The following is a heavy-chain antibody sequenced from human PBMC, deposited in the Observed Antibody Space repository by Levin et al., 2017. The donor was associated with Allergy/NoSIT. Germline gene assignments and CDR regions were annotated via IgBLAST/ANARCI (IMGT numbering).Heavy chain of an antibody. CDR3: ERYYCSSTTCGRDGMDV. CDR1: GGSISSYY. V-gene: IGHV4-59*01. D-gene: IGHD2-2*01. CDR2: IYYSGST. J-gene: IGHJ6*02. Sequence: SCTVSGGSISSYYWSWIRQPPGKGLEWIGYIYYSGSTNYNPSLKSRATILVDTSKNQFSLKLNSVTAADTAVYYCERYYCSSTTCGRDGMDVWGQGTTVTVSS.